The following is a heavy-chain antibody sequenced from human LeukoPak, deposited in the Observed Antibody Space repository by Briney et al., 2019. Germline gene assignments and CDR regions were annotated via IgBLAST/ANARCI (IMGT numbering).Heavy chain of an antibody. V-gene: IGHV1-46*01. Sequence: ASVKVSCKASGYTFTGYYMHWVRQAPGQGLEWMGGIIPIFGTANYAQKFQGRVTMTRDTSTSTAYMELSSLRSEDTAVYYCARDQGVSIAVAGLDYWAREPWSPSPQ. CDR3: ARDQGVSIAVAGLDY. CDR2: IIPIFGTA. D-gene: IGHD6-19*01. CDR1: GYTFTGYY. J-gene: IGHJ4*02.